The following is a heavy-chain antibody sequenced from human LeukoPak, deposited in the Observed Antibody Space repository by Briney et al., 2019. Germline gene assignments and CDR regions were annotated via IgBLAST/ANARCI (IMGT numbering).Heavy chain of an antibody. CDR2: ISGSGGST. D-gene: IGHD3-22*01. Sequence: SGGSLRLSCAASGFTFSSYAMSWVRQAPGKGLEWVSAISGSGGSTYYADSVKGRFTISRDNSKNTLYLQMNSLRAEDTAVYYCAKVYKLDSSGYYYLTSFFDYWGQGTLVTVSS. CDR1: GFTFSSYA. CDR3: AKVYKLDSSGYYYLTSFFDY. V-gene: IGHV3-23*01. J-gene: IGHJ4*02.